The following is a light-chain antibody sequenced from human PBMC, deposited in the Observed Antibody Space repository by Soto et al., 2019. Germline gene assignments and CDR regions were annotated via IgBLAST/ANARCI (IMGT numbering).Light chain of an antibody. V-gene: IGLV2-14*01. J-gene: IGLJ2*01. Sequence: QSALTQPASVSGCPGQSITISCTGTSSDVGGYNYVSWYQQHPGKAPKLMIYDVSNRPSGVSNRFSGSKSGNTASLTISGLQADDEADYYCSSYTSSSTPRVVFGGGTKVTVL. CDR3: SSYTSSSTPRVV. CDR2: DVS. CDR1: SSDVGGYNY.